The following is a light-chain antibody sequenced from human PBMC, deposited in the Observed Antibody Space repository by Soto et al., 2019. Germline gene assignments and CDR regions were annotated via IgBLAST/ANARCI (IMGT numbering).Light chain of an antibody. CDR1: QRVSSNY. CDR3: HQYGTLPYA. CDR2: GAS. V-gene: IGKV3-20*01. Sequence: IALTQSPGTLSLSPGERATLSCRASQRVSSNYVAWYQHKPGQAPRLLIHGASIRATGIPDRFSGSGSGTDFTLTISRLEPEAFAVYYCHQYGTLPYAFGHGTKLQIK. J-gene: IGKJ2*01.